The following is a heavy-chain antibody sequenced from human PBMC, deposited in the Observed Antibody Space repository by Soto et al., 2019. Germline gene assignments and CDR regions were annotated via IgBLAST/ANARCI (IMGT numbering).Heavy chain of an antibody. CDR3: ARVSGYDLPDY. D-gene: IGHD5-12*01. J-gene: IGHJ4*02. CDR2: INAGNGNT. Sequence: QVQLVQSGAEEKKPGASVKVSCKASGYTFTNYAMHWVRQAPGQRLEWMGWINAGNGNTKYSHKFQGRVTITRETAVSTAHMELSSLRSEDTAVYYCARVSGYDLPDYWGQGTLVTVSS. CDR1: GYTFTNYA. V-gene: IGHV1-3*05.